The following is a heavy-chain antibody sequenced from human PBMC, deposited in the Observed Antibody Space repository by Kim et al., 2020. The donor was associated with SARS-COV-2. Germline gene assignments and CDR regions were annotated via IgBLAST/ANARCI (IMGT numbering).Heavy chain of an antibody. J-gene: IGHJ4*02. D-gene: IGHD6-13*01. CDR1: GYTFTSYA. V-gene: IGHV1-3*01. CDR2: INAGNGNT. Sequence: ASVKVSCKASGYTFTSYAMHWVRQAPGQRLEWMGWINAGNGNTKYSQKFQGRVTITRDTSASTAYMELSSLRSEDTAVYYCARDLEGIAAARLDYWGQGTLVTVSS. CDR3: ARDLEGIAAARLDY.